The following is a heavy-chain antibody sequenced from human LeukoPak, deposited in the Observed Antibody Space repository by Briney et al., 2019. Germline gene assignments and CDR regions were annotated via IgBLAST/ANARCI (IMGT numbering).Heavy chain of an antibody. CDR3: ARGQSGSYYYYYYYGMDV. CDR1: GFTVSSNH. J-gene: IGHJ6*02. V-gene: IGHV3-53*01. D-gene: IGHD3-10*01. CDR2: IYSGGST. Sequence: GGSLGLSCAASGFTVSSNHMSWVRQAPGKGLEWVSVIYSGGSTYYADSVKGRFTISRDNSKNTLYLQMNSLRAEDTAVYYCARGQSGSYYYYYYYGMDVWGQGTTVTVSS.